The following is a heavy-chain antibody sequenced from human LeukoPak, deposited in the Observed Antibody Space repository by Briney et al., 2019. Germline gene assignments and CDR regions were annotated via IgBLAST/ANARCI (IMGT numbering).Heavy chain of an antibody. J-gene: IGHJ4*02. Sequence: PAGSLRLSSAASGFTFSSYSMNWVRQAPGQGLEWGSSISTSSSYIYYADSVKGRFTISRDNAKNSLYLQMNSLRAEDTAVYYCARDRNSGYSGYAFDCWGQGTLVTVSS. D-gene: IGHD5-12*01. CDR1: GFTFSSYS. V-gene: IGHV3-21*01. CDR3: ARDRNSGYSGYAFDC. CDR2: ISTSSSYI.